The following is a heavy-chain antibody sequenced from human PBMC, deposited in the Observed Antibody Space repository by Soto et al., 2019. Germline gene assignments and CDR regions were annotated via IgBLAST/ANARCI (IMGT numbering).Heavy chain of an antibody. CDR1: GGSISRSSYY. D-gene: IGHD2-8*01. Sequence: SETLSLTCTVSGGSISRSSYYWGGIRQPPGKGLEWIGSIYYSGSTYYNPSLKSRVTISVDRSKNQFSLKLSSVTAADTAVYYCARDGTGYGMSASDIWGQGTMVTVSS. CDR3: ARDGTGYGMSASDI. CDR2: IYYSGST. V-gene: IGHV4-39*07. J-gene: IGHJ3*02.